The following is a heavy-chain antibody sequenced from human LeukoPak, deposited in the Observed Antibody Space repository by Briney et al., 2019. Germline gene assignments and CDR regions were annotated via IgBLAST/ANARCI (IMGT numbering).Heavy chain of an antibody. CDR3: ARGGGGLGGGGGDDY. J-gene: IGHJ4*02. V-gene: IGHV1-46*01. Sequence: GASVKISCKASGYPFTSYYIHWVRQAPGQGLEWVGIINPSGGATGYAEKFQGRVTMTRDTSTTTVYMELSSLTSEDTAVYYCARGGGGLGGGGGDDYWGQGTLVTVSS. CDR2: INPSGGAT. CDR1: GYPFTSYY. D-gene: IGHD3-16*01.